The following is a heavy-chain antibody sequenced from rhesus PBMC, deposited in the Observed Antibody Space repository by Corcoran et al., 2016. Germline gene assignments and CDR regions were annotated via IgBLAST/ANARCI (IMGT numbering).Heavy chain of an antibody. V-gene: IGHV4-147*01. CDR3: ARDAVSLDV. J-gene: IGHJ5-2*02. CDR2: ISGLSGST. Sequence: QVQLQESGPGLVKPSETLSLTCAVSVVSITPHYLPWLRKSPGKGVEWIGYISGLSGSTSYNPSLKSRVTFSKDTSENQFSLRLNSVTAADTAVYYCARDAVSLDVWGRGLLVTVSS. CDR1: VVSITPHY. D-gene: IGHD5-24*01.